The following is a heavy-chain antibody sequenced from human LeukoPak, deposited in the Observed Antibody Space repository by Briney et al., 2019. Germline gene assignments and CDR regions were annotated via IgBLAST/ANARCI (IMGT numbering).Heavy chain of an antibody. V-gene: IGHV1-69*13. CDR2: IIPIFGTA. D-gene: IGHD5-18*01. J-gene: IGHJ6*02. Sequence: GASVKVSCKASGGTFISYAISWVRQAPGQGLEWMGGIIPIFGTANYAQKFQGRVTITADESTSTAYMELSSLRSEDTAVYYCARERFSRGYSYGYYYYYGMDVWGQGTTVTVSS. CDR1: GGTFISYA. CDR3: ARERFSRGYSYGYYYYYGMDV.